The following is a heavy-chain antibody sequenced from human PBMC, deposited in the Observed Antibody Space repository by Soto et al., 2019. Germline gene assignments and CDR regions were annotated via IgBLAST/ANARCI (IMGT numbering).Heavy chain of an antibody. CDR2: TYYRSKWYI. CDR1: GDSVSSATAT. Sequence: SQTLSLTCAISGDSVSSATATWSWIRQSPSRGLEWLGRTYYRSKWYIDYAVSVKGRVVITPDTWRNQLSLQLSSVTPEDTAVYFCARDGSGFHWYFDLWGRGTLVTVSS. J-gene: IGHJ2*01. D-gene: IGHD6-19*01. V-gene: IGHV6-1*01. CDR3: ARDGSGFHWYFDL.